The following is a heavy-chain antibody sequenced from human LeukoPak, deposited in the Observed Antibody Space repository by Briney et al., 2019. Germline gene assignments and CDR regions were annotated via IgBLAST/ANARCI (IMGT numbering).Heavy chain of an antibody. J-gene: IGHJ4*02. V-gene: IGHV3-48*01. CDR2: ISSSSSTI. CDR3: ARDQDYGVIDY. Sequence: GGSLRLSCAASGFTFSSYSMNWVRQAPGKGLEWVSYISSSSSTIYYADSVKSRFTISRDNAKNSLYLQMNSLRAEDTAVYYCARDQDYGVIDYWGQGTLVTVSS. CDR1: GFTFSSYS. D-gene: IGHD4-17*01.